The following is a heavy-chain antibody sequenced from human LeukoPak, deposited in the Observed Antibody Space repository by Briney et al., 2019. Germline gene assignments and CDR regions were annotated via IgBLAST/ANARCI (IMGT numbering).Heavy chain of an antibody. D-gene: IGHD2-2*01. CDR3: ARTASTVVVPAAMSY. CDR1: GFTFSSYS. J-gene: IGHJ4*02. CDR2: ISSSSSYI. V-gene: IGHV3-21*04. Sequence: GGSLRLSCAASGFTFSSYSMNWVRQAPGKGLEWVSSISSSSSYIYYADSVKGRFTISRDNAKNSLYLQMNSLRSDDTAVYYCARTASTVVVPAAMSYWGQGTLVTVSS.